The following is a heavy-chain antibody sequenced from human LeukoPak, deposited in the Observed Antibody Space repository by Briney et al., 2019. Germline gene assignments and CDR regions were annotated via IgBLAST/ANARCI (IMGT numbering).Heavy chain of an antibody. CDR3: ARVTTVTTWVPSNWFDP. V-gene: IGHV4-59*01. CDR1: GGSISSYY. CDR2: IYYSGST. J-gene: IGHJ5*02. D-gene: IGHD4-17*01. Sequence: SSETLSLTCTVSGGSISSYYWSWIRQPPGKGLEWIGYIYYSGSTNYNPSLKSRVTISVDTSKNQFSLKLSSVTAADTAVYYCARVTTVTTWVPSNWFDPWGQGTLVTVSS.